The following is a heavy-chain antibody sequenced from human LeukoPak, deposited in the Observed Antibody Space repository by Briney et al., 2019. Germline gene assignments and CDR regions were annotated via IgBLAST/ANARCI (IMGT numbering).Heavy chain of an antibody. CDR2: IPSGGGST. CDR1: GFTFSSYA. CDR3: AKDHPDCRGASCLLFDC. J-gene: IGHJ4*02. Sequence: PGGSLRLSCAASGFTFSSYAVSWVRQAPGKGLEWVSTIPSGGGSTYYADSVKGRFTISRDNSKNTLYLQMNSLRAEGTAVYYCAKDHPDCRGASCLLFDCWGQGTLVTVSS. V-gene: IGHV3-23*01. D-gene: IGHD2-15*01.